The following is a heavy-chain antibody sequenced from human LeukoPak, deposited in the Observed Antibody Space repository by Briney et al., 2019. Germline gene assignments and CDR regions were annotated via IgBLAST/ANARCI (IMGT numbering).Heavy chain of an antibody. D-gene: IGHD5-18*01. J-gene: IGHJ5*02. CDR3: ARLRYGGFDP. CDR2: IKYERSEK. Sequence: GGSLRLSCGASGFTFTSYWMSWVRQAPGKGLEWVANIKYERSEKYYVDSVKGRFTISRDNAKNALYLQMNSLRAEDTAVYYCARLRYGGFDPWGQGTLVTVSS. CDR1: GFTFTSYW. V-gene: IGHV3-7*01.